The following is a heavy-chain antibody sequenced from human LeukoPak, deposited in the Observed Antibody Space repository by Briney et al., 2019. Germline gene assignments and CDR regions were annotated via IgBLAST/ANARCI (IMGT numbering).Heavy chain of an antibody. D-gene: IGHD6-13*01. Sequence: PSETLSLTCAVSGGSISSSNWWSWVRQPPGKGLEWIGEINHSGSTNYNPSLKSRVTISVDTSKNQFSLKLSSVTAADTAVYYCARGKYSSSYNGGWFDPWGQGTLVTVSS. V-gene: IGHV4-4*02. CDR3: ARGKYSSSYNGGWFDP. J-gene: IGHJ5*02. CDR2: INHSGST. CDR1: GGSISSSNW.